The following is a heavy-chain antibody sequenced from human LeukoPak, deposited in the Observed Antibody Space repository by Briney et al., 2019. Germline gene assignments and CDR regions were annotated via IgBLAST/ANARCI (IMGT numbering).Heavy chain of an antibody. Sequence: ASVKVSCKASGYTFTTYYMHWVRQAPGQGLEWMGIVNPSSGTTKYAQQFQGRVTVTRDTSTRTVYMELSSLRPEDTAVYYCASNPESYSSSGLDYWGQGTLVTVSS. CDR2: VNPSSGTT. J-gene: IGHJ4*02. CDR1: GYTFTTYY. CDR3: ASNPESYSSSGLDY. V-gene: IGHV1-46*01. D-gene: IGHD6-6*01.